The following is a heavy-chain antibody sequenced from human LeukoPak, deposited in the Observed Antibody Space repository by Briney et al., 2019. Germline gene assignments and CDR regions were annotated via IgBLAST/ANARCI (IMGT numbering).Heavy chain of an antibody. V-gene: IGHV3-74*01. D-gene: IGHD6-13*01. Sequence: GGSLRLSCAASGFTFSSYWMHWVRQAPGKGLVWVSRIKNDGSSTSYADSVKGRFTISRDDAKNTLYLQMNSLRAEDTAVYYCAREMSGDGSSWYSRYYYYGMDVWGQGTTVTVSS. J-gene: IGHJ6*02. CDR2: IKNDGSST. CDR1: GFTFSSYW. CDR3: AREMSGDGSSWYSRYYYYGMDV.